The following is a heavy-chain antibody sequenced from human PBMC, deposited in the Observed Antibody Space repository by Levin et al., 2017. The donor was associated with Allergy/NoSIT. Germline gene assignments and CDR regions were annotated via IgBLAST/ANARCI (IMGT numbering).Heavy chain of an antibody. CDR3: ARVLVDSNGWYHFDY. J-gene: IGHJ4*02. CDR1: GYTFTTYY. Sequence: GGSLRLSCKASGYTFTTYYMHWVRQAPGQGLEWMGMINPSGANTNYAQKFQGRVTMTRDTSTSTVYMELSSLRSEDTAVYYCARVLVDSNGWYHFDYWGQGTLVTVSS. V-gene: IGHV1-46*01. D-gene: IGHD6-19*01. CDR2: INPSGANT.